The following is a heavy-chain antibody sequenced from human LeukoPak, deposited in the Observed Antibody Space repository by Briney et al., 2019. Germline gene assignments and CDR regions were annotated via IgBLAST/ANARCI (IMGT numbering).Heavy chain of an antibody. V-gene: IGHV4-39*01. CDR2: IYYSGST. J-gene: IGHJ4*02. CDR1: GGSISSSSYY. CDR3: ARPGTIAVAGTGGVGFDY. Sequence: SETLSLTCTVSGGSISSSSYYWGWIRQPPGKGLEWIGSIYYSGSTYYNPSLKSRVTISVDTSKNQCSLKLSSVTAADTAVYYCARPGTIAVAGTGGVGFDYWGQGTLVTVSS. D-gene: IGHD6-19*01.